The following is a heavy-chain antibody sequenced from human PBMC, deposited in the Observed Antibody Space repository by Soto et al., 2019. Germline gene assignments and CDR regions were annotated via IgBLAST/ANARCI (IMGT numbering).Heavy chain of an antibody. D-gene: IGHD3-16*01. CDR2: MYYSGAT. CDR1: GGSISSNSYY. J-gene: IGHJ4*02. CDR3: ARHAAYDSVWGKSDGSDY. Sequence: QLQLQESGPGLMKPSETLSLACTVSGGSISSNSYYWDWIRQPPGKGLEWIGSMYYSGATYHNPSLQSRVTISVDTSKNQFSLHLSSVTAADTAVYYCARHAAYDSVWGKSDGSDYWGQGTLVTVSS. V-gene: IGHV4-39*01.